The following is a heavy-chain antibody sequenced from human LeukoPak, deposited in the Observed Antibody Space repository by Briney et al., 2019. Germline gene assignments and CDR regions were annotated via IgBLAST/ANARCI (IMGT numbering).Heavy chain of an antibody. V-gene: IGHV4-30-2*01. CDR3: ARELSPGYSDWDY. CDR1: GGSISSGGYY. D-gene: IGHD5-18*01. J-gene: IGHJ4*02. CDR2: IYHSGST. Sequence: SETLSLTCTVSGGSISSGGYYWSWIRQPPGKGLEWIGYIYHSGSTYYNPSLKSRVTISVDRSKNQFSLKLSSVTAADTAVYYCARELSPGYSDWDYWGQGTLVTVSS.